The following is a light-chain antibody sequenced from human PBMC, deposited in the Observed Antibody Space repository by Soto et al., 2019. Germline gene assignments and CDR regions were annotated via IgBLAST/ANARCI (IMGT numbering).Light chain of an antibody. CDR2: DAS. CDR3: QQRTNWPLTT. J-gene: IGKJ5*01. V-gene: IGKV3-11*01. Sequence: EIVLTQSPATLSLSPGDRATLSCRASQSVSSFLAWYQQKPGQAPRLLIYDASDRATGIPARFSGSGSGTDFTLTISSLEPEDFAIYYCQQRTNWPLTTFGHGTRLEIK. CDR1: QSVSSF.